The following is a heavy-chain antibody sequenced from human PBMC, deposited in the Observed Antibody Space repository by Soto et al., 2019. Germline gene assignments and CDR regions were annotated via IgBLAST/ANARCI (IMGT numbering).Heavy chain of an antibody. Sequence: GGSLRLSCAASGFTFSSYGMHWVRQAPGKGLEWVAVISYDGSNKYYADSVKGRFTISRDNSKNTLYLQMNSLRAEDTAVYYCAKSHQPHLYDYYYMDVWGKGTTVTVSS. J-gene: IGHJ6*03. CDR1: GFTFSSYG. V-gene: IGHV3-30*18. D-gene: IGHD2-2*01. CDR3: AKSHQPHLYDYYYMDV. CDR2: ISYDGSNK.